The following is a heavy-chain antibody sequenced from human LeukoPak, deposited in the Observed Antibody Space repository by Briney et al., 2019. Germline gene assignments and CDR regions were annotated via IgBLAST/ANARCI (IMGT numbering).Heavy chain of an antibody. CDR1: GYTFTSYA. D-gene: IGHD2-8*01. CDR2: INAGNGNT. CDR3: ARAPPYCTNGVCYLRHFDY. J-gene: IGHJ4*02. Sequence: ASVKVSCKASGYTFTSYAMHWVRQAPGQRLEWMGWINAGNGNTKYSQKFQGRVTITRDTSASTAYMELSRLRSDDTAVYYCARAPPYCTNGVCYLRHFDYWGQGTLVTVSS. V-gene: IGHV1-3*01.